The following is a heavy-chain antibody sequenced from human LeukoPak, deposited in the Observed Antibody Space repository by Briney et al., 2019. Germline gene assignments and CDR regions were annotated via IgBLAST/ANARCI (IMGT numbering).Heavy chain of an antibody. CDR3: AASRLDGYNFLDY. V-gene: IGHV4-59*01. D-gene: IGHD5-24*01. J-gene: IGHJ4*02. CDR1: GGSISSYY. Sequence: SETLSLTCTVSGGSISSYYWSWIRQPPGKGLEWIGYSGSTNYNPSLKSRVTISVDTSKNQFSLKLSSVTAADTAVYHRAASRLDGYNFLDYWGQGTLVTVSS. CDR2: SGST.